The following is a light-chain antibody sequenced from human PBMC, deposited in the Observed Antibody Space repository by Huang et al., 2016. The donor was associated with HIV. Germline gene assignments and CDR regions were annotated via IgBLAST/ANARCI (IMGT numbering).Light chain of an antibody. J-gene: IGKJ1*01. CDR2: KLS. CDR1: QSLVYGDGNIY. Sequence: DVLLTQSPLSLPVTLGQPAFITCKSNQSLVYGDGNIYLNWFHQRPGHSPRRLIYKLSNRDSGVPDRFSVGGSGTDCTRWISEVEAEDVGDYYCMQASHGAATFGQGTRVDIK. V-gene: IGKV2-30*01. CDR3: MQASHGAAT.